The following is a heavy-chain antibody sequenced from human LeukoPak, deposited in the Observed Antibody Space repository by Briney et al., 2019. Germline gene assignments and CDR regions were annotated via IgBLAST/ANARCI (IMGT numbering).Heavy chain of an antibody. D-gene: IGHD3-22*01. Sequence: GGSLRLSCAASGFTFSSYGMHWVRQAPGKGLEWVAFIRYDGSNKYYADSEKGRFTISRDNSKNTLYLQMNSLRAEDTAVYYCAKGITMIVSGAFDIWGQGTMVTVSS. V-gene: IGHV3-30*02. CDR1: GFTFSSYG. CDR3: AKGITMIVSGAFDI. CDR2: IRYDGSNK. J-gene: IGHJ3*02.